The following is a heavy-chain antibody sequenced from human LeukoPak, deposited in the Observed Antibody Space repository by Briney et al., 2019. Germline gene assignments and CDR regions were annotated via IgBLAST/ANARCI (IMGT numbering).Heavy chain of an antibody. Sequence: SETLSLTCAVYGGSFSGYYWSWIRQPPGKGLEWIGEINHSGSTNYNPSLKSRVTVSVDTSKNQFSLKLSSVTAADTAVYYCARDPYGDYLSWFDPWGQGTLVTVSS. CDR1: GGSFSGYY. CDR3: ARDPYGDYLSWFDP. CDR2: INHSGST. D-gene: IGHD4-17*01. J-gene: IGHJ5*02. V-gene: IGHV4-34*01.